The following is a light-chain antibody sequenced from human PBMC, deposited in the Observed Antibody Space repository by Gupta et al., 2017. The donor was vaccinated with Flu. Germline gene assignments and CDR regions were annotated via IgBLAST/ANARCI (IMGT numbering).Light chain of an antibody. CDR3: HSYDNSLSGVV. J-gene: IGLJ3*02. CDR1: SPNVGADND. CDR2: GNN. Sequence: TISCTGTSPNVGADNDVHWYQQHPGKAPKLLIYGNNNRPSGVPDRFSGSKSGNTASLAITGLQAEDEADYYCHSYDNSLSGVVFGGGTKLTVL. V-gene: IGLV1-40*01.